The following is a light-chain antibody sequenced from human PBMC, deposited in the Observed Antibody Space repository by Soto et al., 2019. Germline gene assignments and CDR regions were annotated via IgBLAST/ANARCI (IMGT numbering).Light chain of an antibody. Sequence: DIQMTQFPSALSASVGDRVTITCRASQNVNNWLAWYQHKPGKAPQLLIYDASVLETGVPSRFSGSGSGTEFTLAISGLQSDDFATYYCQQYNTYWTFGPGT. CDR1: QNVNNW. J-gene: IGKJ1*01. CDR3: QQYNTYWT. CDR2: DAS. V-gene: IGKV1-5*01.